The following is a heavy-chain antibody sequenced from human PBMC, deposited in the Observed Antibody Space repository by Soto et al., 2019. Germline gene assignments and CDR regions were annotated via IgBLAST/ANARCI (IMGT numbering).Heavy chain of an antibody. D-gene: IGHD2-2*01. CDR3: ARGVAVRDPFDY. V-gene: IGHV3-53*01. CDR2: IYSGGST. J-gene: IGHJ4*02. Sequence: GGSLRLCCAASGFTVSSNYMSWVRQAPGKGLEWVAVIYSGGSTYYADSVKGRFTISRDNSKNTLYLQMNSLRAEDTAVYYCARGVAVRDPFDYWGQGTLVTVSS. CDR1: GFTVSSNY.